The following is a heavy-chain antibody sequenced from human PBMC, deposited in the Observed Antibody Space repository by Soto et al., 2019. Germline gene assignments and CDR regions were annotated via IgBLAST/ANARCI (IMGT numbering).Heavy chain of an antibody. V-gene: IGHV4-34*01. Sequence: SETLSLTCAVYGGSLSGYYWSWIRQPPGKGLEWIGEINHSGSTNYNPSLKSRVTISVDTSKNQFSLKLSSVTAADTAVYYCARRRVLFPGYGSGSYRWFDPWGQGTLVTVSS. CDR2: INHSGST. CDR3: ARRRVLFPGYGSGSYRWFDP. CDR1: GGSLSGYY. J-gene: IGHJ5*02. D-gene: IGHD3-10*01.